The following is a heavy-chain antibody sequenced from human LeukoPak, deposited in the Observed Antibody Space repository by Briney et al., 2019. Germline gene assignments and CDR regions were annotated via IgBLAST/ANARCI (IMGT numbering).Heavy chain of an antibody. D-gene: IGHD3-9*01. J-gene: IGHJ4*02. V-gene: IGHV3-21*01. CDR1: GFTFSSYS. CDR2: ISSSSSYI. CDR3: ASSHILTGYYDGFDY. Sequence: GGSLRLSCAASGFTFSSYSMNWVRQAPGKGLEWVSSISSSSSYIYYADSVKGRFTISRDNAKNSLYLQMNSLRAEDTAVYYCASSHILTGYYDGFDYWGQGTLVTVSS.